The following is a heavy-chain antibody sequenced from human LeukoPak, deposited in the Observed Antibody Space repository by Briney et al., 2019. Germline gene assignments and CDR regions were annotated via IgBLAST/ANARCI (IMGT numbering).Heavy chain of an antibody. D-gene: IGHD5-24*01. Sequence: ASVKVSCKASGYTFTNYAMHWVRQAPGQTIEWLGWINPANGYTKYSQQFQDRVTLTSDTSATTAYMELSSLRSEDKAVYYCAIRDGHTDHWGQGTLVTVSS. CDR1: GYTFTNYA. CDR2: INPANGYT. CDR3: AIRDGHTDH. J-gene: IGHJ4*02. V-gene: IGHV1-3*03.